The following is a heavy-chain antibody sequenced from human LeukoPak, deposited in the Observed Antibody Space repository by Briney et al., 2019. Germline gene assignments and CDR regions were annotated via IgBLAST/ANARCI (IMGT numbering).Heavy chain of an antibody. D-gene: IGHD2-21*02. CDR3: ARAPDNCGGDCPSAFDI. J-gene: IGHJ3*02. CDR1: GGSISSGGYY. CDR2: IYYSGST. Sequence: PSETLSLTCTVSGGSISSGGYYWSWLRQHPGKGLEWIGCIYYSGSTYYNPSPKSRVTISVDTSKNQFSLKLSSVTAADTAVYYCARAPDNCGGDCPSAFDIWGQGTMVTVSS. V-gene: IGHV4-31*03.